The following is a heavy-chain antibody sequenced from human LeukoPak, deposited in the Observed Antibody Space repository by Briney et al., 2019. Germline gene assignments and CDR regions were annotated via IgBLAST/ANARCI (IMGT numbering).Heavy chain of an antibody. CDR1: GFTFSIYW. Sequence: GGSLRLSCAASGFTFSIYWMIWVRQAPGKALEWVANIKEDGSEKYYVESVKGRFAISRDNAKNSLYLQMNSLRADDTAIYYCARATASNWFDPWGQGTLVTVSS. V-gene: IGHV3-7*01. CDR3: ARATASNWFDP. D-gene: IGHD5-18*01. J-gene: IGHJ5*02. CDR2: IKEDGSEK.